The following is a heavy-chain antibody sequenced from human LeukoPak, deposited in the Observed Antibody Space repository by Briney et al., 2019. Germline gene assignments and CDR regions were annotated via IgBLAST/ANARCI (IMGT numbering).Heavy chain of an antibody. CDR3: AREHIVVVPAAMLSSGMDV. Sequence: PGGSLRLSCAASGFTFSSYWMGWVRQAPGKRLEWVANMNIDGSEKYYADSVKGRFTISRDNARNSVYLQMNSLRVEDTAVYYCAREHIVVVPAAMLSSGMDVWGQGTTVTVSS. D-gene: IGHD2-2*01. CDR2: MNIDGSEK. V-gene: IGHV3-7*01. J-gene: IGHJ6*02. CDR1: GFTFSSYW.